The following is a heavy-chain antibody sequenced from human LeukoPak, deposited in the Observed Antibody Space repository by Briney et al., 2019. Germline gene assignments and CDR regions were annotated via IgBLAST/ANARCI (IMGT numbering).Heavy chain of an antibody. J-gene: IGHJ6*02. V-gene: IGHV3-30*18. D-gene: IGHD3-9*01. CDR1: GFTFSDYY. CDR2: ISYDGSNK. Sequence: GGSLRLSCAASGFTFSDYYMSWIRQAPGKGLEWVAVISYDGSNKNYADSVKGRFTISRDNSKNTLYLQMNSLRAEDTAVYYCAKAHEQLRYFENGMDVWGQGTTVTVSS. CDR3: AKAHEQLRYFENGMDV.